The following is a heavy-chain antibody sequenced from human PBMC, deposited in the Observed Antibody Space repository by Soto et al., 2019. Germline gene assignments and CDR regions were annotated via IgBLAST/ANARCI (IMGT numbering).Heavy chain of an antibody. CDR3: ARDRKGDYGSDY. J-gene: IGHJ4*02. Sequence: SVKVSCKASGGTFSSYAISWVRQAPGQGLEWMGGIIPIFGTANYAQKFQGRVTITADESTSTAYMELSSLRSEDTAVYYCARDRKGDYGSDYWGQGTLVTVSS. CDR1: GGTFSSYA. D-gene: IGHD4-17*01. V-gene: IGHV1-69*13. CDR2: IIPIFGTA.